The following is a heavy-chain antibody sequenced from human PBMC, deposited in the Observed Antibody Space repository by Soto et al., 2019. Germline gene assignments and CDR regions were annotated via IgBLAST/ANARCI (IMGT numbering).Heavy chain of an antibody. D-gene: IGHD1-26*01. V-gene: IGHV4-31*03. J-gene: IGHJ4*02. CDR2: IYHSGST. Sequence: QVQLQESGPRLVEASQTLSLTCTVSNASITSSGYYWSWVRQPPGKRLEWMGYIYHSGSTFYSPSLQSRLTMSVDKSKNQFSLTLRSVTAADTAVYHCARMVGTYYVPDYWGQGTLVTVSS. CDR1: NASITSSGYY. CDR3: ARMVGTYYVPDY.